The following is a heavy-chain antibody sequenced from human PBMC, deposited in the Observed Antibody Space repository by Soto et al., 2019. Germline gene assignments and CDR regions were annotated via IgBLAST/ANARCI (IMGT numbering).Heavy chain of an antibody. D-gene: IGHD2-8*01. J-gene: IGHJ6*03. CDR3: ARGGGYCTNGVCLYYYYYYMDV. CDR2: IYYSGST. V-gene: IGHV4-61*01. Sequence: SETLSLTCTVSGDSISTGSYYWSWIRQYPGKGPEWIGSIYYSGSTNYNPSLKSRVTISVDTSKNQSSLKLSSVTAADTAVYYCARGGGYCTNGVCLYYYYYYMDVWGKGTTVTVSS. CDR1: GDSISTGSYY.